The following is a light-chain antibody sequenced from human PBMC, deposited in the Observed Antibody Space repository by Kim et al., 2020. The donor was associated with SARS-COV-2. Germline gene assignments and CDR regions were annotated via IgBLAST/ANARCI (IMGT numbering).Light chain of an antibody. CDR3: QAWDSSTAV. J-gene: IGLJ3*02. CDR1: KLEDKY. CDR2: QDT. V-gene: IGLV3-1*01. Sequence: VSPRRTASITCSGDKLEDKYASWYQQKPGQSPVLVIHQDTKRPSGIPERFSGSNAGNTATLTISGTQAMDEADYYCQAWDSSTAVFGGGTKLTVL.